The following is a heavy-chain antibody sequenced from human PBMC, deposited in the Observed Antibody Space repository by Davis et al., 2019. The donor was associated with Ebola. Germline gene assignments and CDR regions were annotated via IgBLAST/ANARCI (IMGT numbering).Heavy chain of an antibody. CDR3: ARVGSYGSGAAYMDV. Sequence: SETLSLTCIVSGGSINSSSHYWGWIRQPPGRDLQWIASLYYVGYTYYNPSLKSRVTISIDTSKNQFSLRLSSVTAADTAVYYCARVGSYGSGAAYMDVWGKGTTVTVSS. V-gene: IGHV4-39*07. D-gene: IGHD3-10*01. J-gene: IGHJ6*03. CDR1: GGSINSSSHY. CDR2: LYYVGYT.